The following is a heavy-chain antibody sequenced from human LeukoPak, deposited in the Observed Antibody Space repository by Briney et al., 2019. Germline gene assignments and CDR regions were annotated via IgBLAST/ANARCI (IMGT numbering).Heavy chain of an antibody. D-gene: IGHD3-10*01. CDR1: GFLFDDYA. CDR2: ISWNSGSI. J-gene: IGHJ4*02. Sequence: GRSLGLSCAASGFLFDDYAMHWVRQAPGKGLEWVSGISWNSGSIGYADSVKGRFTISRDNAKNSLYLQMNSLRAEDTALYYCAKGSPLYYYGSGPNFDYWGQGTLVTVSS. CDR3: AKGSPLYYYGSGPNFDY. V-gene: IGHV3-9*01.